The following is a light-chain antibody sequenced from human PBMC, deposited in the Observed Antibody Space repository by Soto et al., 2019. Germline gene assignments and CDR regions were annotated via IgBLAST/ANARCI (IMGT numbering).Light chain of an antibody. V-gene: IGKV3-20*01. J-gene: IGKJ5*01. CDR3: QQYGSSPIT. CDR2: GAS. CDR1: QSVSSSY. Sequence: DIEMTQSPPILSVSPGEGATLSCRASQSVSSSYLAWYQQKPGQAPRLLIYGASTRATGIPDRFSGDGSVTHFTLTINRLEAEDFVMYYCQQYGSSPITFGQGTRLEIK.